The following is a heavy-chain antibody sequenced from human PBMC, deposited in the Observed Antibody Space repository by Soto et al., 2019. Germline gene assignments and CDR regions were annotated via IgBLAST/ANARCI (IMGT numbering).Heavy chain of an antibody. V-gene: IGHV4-31*03. CDR2: IYYSGST. D-gene: IGHD2-21*02. CDR1: GGSISSGGYY. CDR3: ARDLGYCGGDCYARAFNI. Sequence: SETLSLTCTVSGGSISSGGYYWSWIRQHPGKGLEWIGYIYYSGSTYYNPSLKSRVTISVDTSKNQFSLNLISVTAADTAVYYCARDLGYCGGDCYARAFNIWGQGTMVTVSS. J-gene: IGHJ3*02.